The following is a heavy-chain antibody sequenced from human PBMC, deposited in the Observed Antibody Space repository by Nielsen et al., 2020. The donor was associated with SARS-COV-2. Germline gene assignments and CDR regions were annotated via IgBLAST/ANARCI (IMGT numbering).Heavy chain of an antibody. V-gene: IGHV4-59*01. CDR1: GGSISSYY. D-gene: IGHD2-2*01. J-gene: IGHJ6*03. CDR3: AREVYCSSTSCYPYYYYMDV. Sequence: GSLRLSCTVPGGSISSYYWSWIRQPPGKGLEWIGHIYFSGSTNYNPSLKSRVTISVDTSKNQFSLKMSSVTAADTAVYYCAREVYCSSTSCYPYYYYMDVWGKGTTVTVSS. CDR2: IYFSGST.